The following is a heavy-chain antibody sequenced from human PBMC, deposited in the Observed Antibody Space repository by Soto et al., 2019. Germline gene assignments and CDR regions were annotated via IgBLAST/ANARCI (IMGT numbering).Heavy chain of an antibody. Sequence: QVQLQESGPGLVKPSETLSLPCTVSGGSISSYYWGWVRQPAGKGLERIGRIYTSGSTNYNPSLKSRVTRSVDTSKTQFSLKLSSVTAADTAVYYCARDLGYCGGDCYPGGMDVWGQVTTVTVS. CDR2: IYTSGST. D-gene: IGHD2-21*02. J-gene: IGHJ6*02. CDR1: GGSISSYY. V-gene: IGHV4-4*07. CDR3: ARDLGYCGGDCYPGGMDV.